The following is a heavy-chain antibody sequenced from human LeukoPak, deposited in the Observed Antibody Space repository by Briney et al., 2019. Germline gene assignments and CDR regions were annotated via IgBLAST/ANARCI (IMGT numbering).Heavy chain of an antibody. CDR2: IYSGGST. V-gene: IGHV3-53*05. CDR3: ARNWFDP. J-gene: IGHJ5*02. Sequence: GKGLECVSVIYSGGSTYYADSVKGRFTISRDKSKNTVYLQMNSLRFEDTAMYYCARNWFDPWGQGTLVTVSS.